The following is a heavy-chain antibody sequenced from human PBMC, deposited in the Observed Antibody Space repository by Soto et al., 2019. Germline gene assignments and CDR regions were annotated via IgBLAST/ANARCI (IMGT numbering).Heavy chain of an antibody. CDR1: GGTFSNYA. Sequence: QVQLVQSGAEVKKPGSSVKVSCKASGGTFSNYAISWVRQAPGQGLEWMGGITPSFGKANYAQKFQGRVTITADESTSTAYMELSSLRSEDTAVYYCARGWSYDILTGYSYWGQGTLVTVSS. D-gene: IGHD3-9*01. CDR3: ARGWSYDILTGYSY. J-gene: IGHJ4*02. V-gene: IGHV1-69*01. CDR2: ITPSFGKA.